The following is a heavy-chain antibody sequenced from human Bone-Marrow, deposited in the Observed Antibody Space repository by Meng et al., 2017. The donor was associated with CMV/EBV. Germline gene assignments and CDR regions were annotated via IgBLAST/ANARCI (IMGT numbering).Heavy chain of an antibody. V-gene: IGHV4-34*01. CDR2: INHSGST. CDR1: GGSFSGYY. CDR3: ARGVLGYCSGGSCYSGGMDV. D-gene: IGHD2-15*01. Sequence: SETLSLTCAVYGGSFSGYYWSWIRQPPGKGLEWIGEINHSGSTNYNPSLKSRVTISVDTSKNQFSLKLSSVTAADTAVYYCARGVLGYCSGGSCYSGGMDVWGQGTTVTVSS. J-gene: IGHJ6*02.